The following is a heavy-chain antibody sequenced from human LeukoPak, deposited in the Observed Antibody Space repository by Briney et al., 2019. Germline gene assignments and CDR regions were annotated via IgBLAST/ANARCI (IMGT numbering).Heavy chain of an antibody. CDR2: IKQDGSEK. CDR1: GFTFSSYW. CDR3: MVRGPYYYYGMDV. J-gene: IGHJ6*02. V-gene: IGHV3-7*01. Sequence: GGSLRLSCAASGFTFSSYWMSWVRQAPGKGLEWVANIKQDGSEKYYVDSVKGRFTISRDNAKNSLYLLMNSLRAEDTAVYYCMVRGPYYYYGMDVWGQGTTVTVSS. D-gene: IGHD3-10*01.